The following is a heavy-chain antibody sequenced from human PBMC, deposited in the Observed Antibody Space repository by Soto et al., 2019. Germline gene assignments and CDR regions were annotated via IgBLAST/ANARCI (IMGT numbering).Heavy chain of an antibody. D-gene: IGHD3-10*01. V-gene: IGHV3-33*01. CDR1: GFTFSSYG. J-gene: IGHJ4*02. CDR2: IWYDGSNK. Sequence: QVQLVESGGGVVQPGRSLRLSCAASGFTFSSYGMHWVRQAPGKGLEWVAVIWYDGSNKYYADSVKGRFTISRDNSKNTLYLQMSSLRAEDSAVYYCARGSTDSYPGSQIFDFWGRGTLVTVSS. CDR3: ARGSTDSYPGSQIFDF.